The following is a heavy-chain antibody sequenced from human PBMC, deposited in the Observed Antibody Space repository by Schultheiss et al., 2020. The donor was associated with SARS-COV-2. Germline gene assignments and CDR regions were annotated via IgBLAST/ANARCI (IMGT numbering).Heavy chain of an antibody. J-gene: IGHJ4*02. Sequence: GGSLRLSCAASGFTFDDYAMHWVRQAPGKGLEWVSGISWNSGSIGYADSVKGRFTISRDNAKNSLYLQMNSLRAEDTAIYYCAIYLGSNADYWGPGTLVTVSS. CDR2: ISWNSGSI. CDR1: GFTFDDYA. V-gene: IGHV3-9*01. CDR3: AIYLGSNADY. D-gene: IGHD4/OR15-4a*01.